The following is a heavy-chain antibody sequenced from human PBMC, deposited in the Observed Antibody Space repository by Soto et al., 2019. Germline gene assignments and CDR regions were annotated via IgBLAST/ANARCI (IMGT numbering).Heavy chain of an antibody. D-gene: IGHD4-4*01. J-gene: IGHJ3*01. CDR3: TRLWKYTDYTYDDFNV. Sequence: GGSLRLSCAASGFTFSGSAMHWVRQASGKGLEWVGRIRSRPNNYATAYAASVQGRFTISRDDSKNTAYLQMNSLKTEDTAVYYCTRLWKYTDYTYDDFNVWGRGTMVTVSS. V-gene: IGHV3-73*01. CDR2: IRSRPNNYAT. CDR1: GFTFSGSA.